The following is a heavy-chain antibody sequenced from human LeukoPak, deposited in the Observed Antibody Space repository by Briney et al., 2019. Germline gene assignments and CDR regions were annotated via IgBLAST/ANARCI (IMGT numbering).Heavy chain of an antibody. D-gene: IGHD2-15*01. J-gene: IGHJ4*02. Sequence: PSETLFLTCTVSGASITSYFWNWIRQPPGKGLEWIGYIYYSGSTNYNPSLKSRVTISVDTSKNQFSLKLSSVTAADTAVYYCASGYCSGDGCYNFDSWGQGTLVTVSS. CDR1: GASITSYF. CDR3: ASGYCSGDGCYNFDS. V-gene: IGHV4-59*01. CDR2: IYYSGST.